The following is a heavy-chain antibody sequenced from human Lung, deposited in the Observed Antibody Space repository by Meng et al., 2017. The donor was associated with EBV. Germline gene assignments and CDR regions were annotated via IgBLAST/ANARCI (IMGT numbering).Heavy chain of an antibody. CDR1: GGSCGLGCYY. J-gene: IGHJ4*02. CDR3: ARTHYGSGSDYIFDY. Sequence: VPRPESGPGLMNPVTTRAPTPLVSGGSCGLGCYYWSWNRQPPGKGLELIGYNYYSGSTYYNPSLKGRVTISVDTSKNQFSLKLSSVTAADTAVYYCARTHYGSGSDYIFDYWGQGTLVTVSS. D-gene: IGHD3-10*01. V-gene: IGHV4-30-4*01. CDR2: NYYSGST.